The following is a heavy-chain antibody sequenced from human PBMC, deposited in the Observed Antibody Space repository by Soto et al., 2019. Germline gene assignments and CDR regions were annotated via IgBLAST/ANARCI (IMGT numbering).Heavy chain of an antibody. V-gene: IGHV3-15*07. CDR2: IKSKTDGGTT. D-gene: IGHD3-22*01. J-gene: IGHJ5*02. CDR1: GIPFTKSW. CDR3: TTDTGITMITQFDP. Sequence: GGSLRLSCVASGIPFTKSWMSWVRQAPGKGLEWVGRIKSKTDGGTTDYAAPVKGRFTISRDDSKNTLYLQMNSLKTEDTAVYYCTTDTGITMITQFDPWGQGTLVTVSS.